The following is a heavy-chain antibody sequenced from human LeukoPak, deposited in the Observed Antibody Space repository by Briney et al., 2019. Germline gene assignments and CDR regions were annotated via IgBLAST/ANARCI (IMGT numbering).Heavy chain of an antibody. CDR3: AKDRGVAGPLMGYYYGMDV. D-gene: IGHD6-19*01. CDR1: GFTFSSYG. Sequence: GGSLRLSCAASGFTFSSYGMHWVRQAPGKGLEWVAFIRYDGSNKYYADSVKGRFTISRDNSKSTLYLQMNSLRAEDTAVYYCAKDRGVAGPLMGYYYGMDVWGQGTTVTVSS. V-gene: IGHV3-30*02. J-gene: IGHJ6*02. CDR2: IRYDGSNK.